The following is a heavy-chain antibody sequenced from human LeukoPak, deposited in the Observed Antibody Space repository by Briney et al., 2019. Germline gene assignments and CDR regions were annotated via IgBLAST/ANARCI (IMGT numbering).Heavy chain of an antibody. CDR3: ARVVSWFGIYYFDY. D-gene: IGHD3-10*01. J-gene: IGHJ4*02. V-gene: IGHV4-4*07. CDR2: IYTSGST. CDR1: GGSISSYY. Sequence: SETLSLTCTVSGGSISSYYWSWIRQPAGKGLEWLGRIYTSGSTNYNPSLKSRVTMSVDTSKNQFSLKLSSVTAADTAVYYCARVVSWFGIYYFDYWGQGTLVTVSS.